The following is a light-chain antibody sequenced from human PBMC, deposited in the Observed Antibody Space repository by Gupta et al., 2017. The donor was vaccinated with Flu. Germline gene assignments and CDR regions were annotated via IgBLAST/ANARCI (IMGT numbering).Light chain of an antibody. Sequence: GERATSNCKANQRGWESGKDANYLAWYQGKPGQSPKLLFYRASNRESGVPERFSGGGSGTDFTLTISSRQAEDVAVYYCQQENSTLWTFGQGTKVDVK. CDR1: QRGWESGKDANY. J-gene: IGKJ1*01. CDR3: QQENSTLWT. CDR2: RAS. V-gene: IGKV4-1*01.